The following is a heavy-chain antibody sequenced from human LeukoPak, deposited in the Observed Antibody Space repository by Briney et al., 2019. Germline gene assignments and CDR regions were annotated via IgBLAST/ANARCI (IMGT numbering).Heavy chain of an antibody. V-gene: IGHV1-2*02. D-gene: IGHD6-19*01. CDR3: ARYRSQIRRDAFDI. Sequence: GASVKVSCKASGYTFTSYYMHWVRQAPGQGLEWLGWINPQSGGTNYAQRFQGRVTVTGDTSITTAYMELSSLRSDDTAVYYCARYRSQIRRDAFDIWGQGTVVTVSS. CDR1: GYTFTSYY. CDR2: INPQSGGT. J-gene: IGHJ3*02.